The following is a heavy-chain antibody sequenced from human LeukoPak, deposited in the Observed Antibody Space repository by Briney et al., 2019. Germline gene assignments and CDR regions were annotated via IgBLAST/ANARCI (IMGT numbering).Heavy chain of an antibody. J-gene: IGHJ4*02. V-gene: IGHV3-23*01. CDR2: VSGSGDNT. D-gene: IGHD5-18*01. Sequence: GGSLRLSCAASGFTFNNYAMTWVRQAPGKGLEWVSVVSGSGDNTNYADSVKGRFTISRDNSKNTLYLQMNSLRAEDTAVYYCAKAHTAMTVDYWGQGTLVTVSS. CDR1: GFTFNNYA. CDR3: AKAHTAMTVDY.